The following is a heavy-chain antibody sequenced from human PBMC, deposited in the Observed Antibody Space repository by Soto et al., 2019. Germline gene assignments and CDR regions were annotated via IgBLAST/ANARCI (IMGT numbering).Heavy chain of an antibody. CDR1: GGSFSGYY. D-gene: IGHD5-12*01. J-gene: IGHJ4*02. V-gene: IGHV4-34*01. Sequence: SETLSLTCAVDGGSFSGYYWSWIRQPPGKGLEWIGEINHSGSTNYNPSLKSRVTISVDTSKNQFSLKLSSVTAADTAVYYCARGRSGYRQDFDYWGQGTLVTVSS. CDR2: INHSGST. CDR3: ARGRSGYRQDFDY.